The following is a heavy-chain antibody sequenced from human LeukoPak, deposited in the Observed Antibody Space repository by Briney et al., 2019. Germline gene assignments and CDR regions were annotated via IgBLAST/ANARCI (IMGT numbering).Heavy chain of an antibody. D-gene: IGHD3-10*01. CDR1: GFTFSSYS. J-gene: IGHJ4*02. CDR2: ISSSSSYI. Sequence: GGFLRLSCAASGFTFSSYSMNWVRQAPGKGLEWVSSISSSSSYIYYADSVKGRFTISRDNAKNSLYLQMNSLRAEDTAVYYCARDDGSGGYVYFDYWGQGTLVTVSS. CDR3: ARDDGSGGYVYFDY. V-gene: IGHV3-21*01.